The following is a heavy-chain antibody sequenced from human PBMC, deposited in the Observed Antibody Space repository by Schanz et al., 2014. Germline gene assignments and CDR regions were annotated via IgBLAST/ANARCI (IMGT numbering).Heavy chain of an antibody. D-gene: IGHD3-10*01. CDR3: ARDRIGHYYGSGSIDP. Sequence: QVQLVQSGSELKKPGASVKVSCKTSGYTFNSYALHWVRQAPGQGLEWMGWISAYNGNTNYAQKLQGRVTMTTDTSMSTAYMELRSLRSDDTAVYYCARDRIGHYYGSGSIDPWGQGTLVTVSS. CDR2: ISAYNGNT. CDR1: GYTFNSYA. V-gene: IGHV1-18*01. J-gene: IGHJ5*02.